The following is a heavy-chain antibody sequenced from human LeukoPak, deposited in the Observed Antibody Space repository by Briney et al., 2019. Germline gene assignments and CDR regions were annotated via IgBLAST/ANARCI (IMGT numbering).Heavy chain of an antibody. J-gene: IGHJ3*02. V-gene: IGHV3-30-3*01. CDR2: ISYDGSNK. CDR1: GFTFSSYA. D-gene: IGHD6-19*01. Sequence: GGSLRLSCAASGFTFSSYAMHWVRQAPGKGLEWVAVISYDGSNKYYADSVKGRFTISRDNSKNTLYLQMSSLRAEDTAVYYCAKNIAVAGTGPGTFDIWGQGTMVTVSS. CDR3: AKNIAVAGTGPGTFDI.